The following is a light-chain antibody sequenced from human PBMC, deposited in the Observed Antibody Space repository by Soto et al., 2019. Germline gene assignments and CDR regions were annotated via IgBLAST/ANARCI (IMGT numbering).Light chain of an antibody. Sequence: EIVLTQSPGTLSSSAGERATLSCRATQSVSSSYLAWYQQKPGQAPRLLIYGASSRATGIPDRFSGSGSGTDFTLTISRLEPEDFAVYYCQQYGSSPLFTFGPGTKVDIK. CDR2: GAS. J-gene: IGKJ3*01. CDR3: QQYGSSPLFT. CDR1: QSVSSSY. V-gene: IGKV3-20*01.